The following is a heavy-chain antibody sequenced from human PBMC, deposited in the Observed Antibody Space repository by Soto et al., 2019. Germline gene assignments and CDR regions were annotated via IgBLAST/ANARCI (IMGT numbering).Heavy chain of an antibody. CDR2: IIRSEST. J-gene: IGHJ6*02. Sequence: LSLTCAVCGGSFSAYYWSWVRQPPGKGLEWIGEIIRSESTKYNPSLKSRVTISVDTSKNQFSLKLSSVTAADTAVYYCARQRPTDGRWEFANYYGTDVWGQGTPVTVSS. CDR3: ARQRPTDGRWEFANYYGTDV. CDR1: GGSFSAYY. D-gene: IGHD1-26*01. V-gene: IGHV4-34*12.